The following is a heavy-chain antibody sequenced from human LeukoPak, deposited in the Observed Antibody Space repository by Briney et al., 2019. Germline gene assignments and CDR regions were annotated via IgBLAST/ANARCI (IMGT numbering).Heavy chain of an antibody. CDR1: GFTFSSYG. D-gene: IGHD3-9*01. J-gene: IGHJ4*02. V-gene: IGHV3-23*01. CDR2: ISGSGGST. Sequence: QPGGTLRLSCAASGFTFSSYGMSWVRQAPGKGLEWVSAISGSGGSTYYADSVKGRFTISRDNAKNSLYLQMNSLRAEDTALYYCAKDKNFDWLSYFEYWGQGTLVTVSS. CDR3: AKDKNFDWLSYFEY.